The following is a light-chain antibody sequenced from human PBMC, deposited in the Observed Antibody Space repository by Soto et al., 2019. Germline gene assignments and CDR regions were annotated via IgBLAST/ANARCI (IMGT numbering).Light chain of an antibody. CDR2: ESS. Sequence: EIVLTQSPATLSLSPGERATLSCRASQSVDNYLDWYQPKPGQAPRLLIYESSNRATGIPARFSGSGSGTDFILTIRSLEPEDFAVYYCQQYGSSPPWTCGQGTKGDIK. V-gene: IGKV3-11*01. CDR3: QQYGSSPPWT. J-gene: IGKJ1*01. CDR1: QSVDNY.